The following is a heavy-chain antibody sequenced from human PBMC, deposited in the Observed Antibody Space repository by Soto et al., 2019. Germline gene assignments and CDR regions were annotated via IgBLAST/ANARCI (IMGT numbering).Heavy chain of an antibody. V-gene: IGHV4-30-2*01. CDR1: GGSISSGGYS. CDR3: ARGRDSCGGDCLNWFDP. J-gene: IGHJ5*02. D-gene: IGHD2-21*02. Sequence: QLQLQESGSGLVKPSQTLSLTCAVSGGSISSGGYSWSWIRQPPGKGLEWIGYIYHSGSTYYNPSRKSRVTISVDRSKNQFSLKLSSVTAADTAVYYCARGRDSCGGDCLNWFDPWGQGTLVTVSS. CDR2: IYHSGST.